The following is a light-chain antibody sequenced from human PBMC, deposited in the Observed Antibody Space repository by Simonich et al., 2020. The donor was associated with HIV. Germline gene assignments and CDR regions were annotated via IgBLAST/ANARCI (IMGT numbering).Light chain of an antibody. CDR3: QQYSNWPPT. Sequence: DIQMTQSPSSLSASVGDRVTITCRASQSISSYLNWYQQKPGKAPKLLIYAASSRATGVPARFSGSGFGTEFTLTISSMQSEDFAVYYCQQYSNWPPTFGQGTKVEIK. CDR1: QSISSY. CDR2: AAS. J-gene: IGKJ1*01. V-gene: IGKV1-39*01.